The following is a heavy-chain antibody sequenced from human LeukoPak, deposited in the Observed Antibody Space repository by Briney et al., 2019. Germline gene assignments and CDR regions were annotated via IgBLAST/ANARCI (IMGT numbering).Heavy chain of an antibody. J-gene: IGHJ4*02. CDR3: ARELEYSSYFDY. V-gene: IGHV4-34*01. D-gene: IGHD5-18*01. CDR1: GGSFSGYY. CDR2: INHSGST. Sequence: SETLSLTCAVYGGSFSGYYWSWTRQPPGKGLEWIGEINHSGSTNYNPSLKSRVSISVDTSKNQFSLKLSSVTAADTAVYYCARELEYSSYFDYWGQGTLVTVSS.